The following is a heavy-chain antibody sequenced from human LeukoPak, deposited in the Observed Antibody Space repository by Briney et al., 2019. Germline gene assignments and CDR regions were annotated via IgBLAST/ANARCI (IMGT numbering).Heavy chain of an antibody. CDR2: ISSSSSTI. CDR1: GFTFSSYS. V-gene: IGHV3-48*04. J-gene: IGHJ3*02. Sequence: PGGSLRLSCAASGFTFSSYSMNWVRQAPGQGLEWVSYISSSSSTIYYADSVKGRFTISRDNAKNSLYLQMNSLRAEDTAVYYCARYSDPKGAFDIWGQGTMVTVSS. D-gene: IGHD2-15*01. CDR3: ARYSDPKGAFDI.